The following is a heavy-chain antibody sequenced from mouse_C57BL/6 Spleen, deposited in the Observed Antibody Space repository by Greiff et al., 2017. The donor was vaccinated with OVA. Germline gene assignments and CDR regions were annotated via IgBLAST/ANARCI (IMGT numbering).Heavy chain of an antibody. CDR2: ISDGGSYT. J-gene: IGHJ2*01. CDR1: GFTFSSYA. Sequence: EVMLVESGGGLVKPGGSLKLSCAASGFTFSSYAMSWVRQTPEKRLEWVATISDGGSYTYYPDNVKGRFTISRDNAKNNLYLQMSHLKSEDTAMYYCARDRNTMVTTRAEVCDYWGQGTTLTVSS. D-gene: IGHD2-2*01. V-gene: IGHV5-4*01. CDR3: ARDRNTMVTTRAEVCDY.